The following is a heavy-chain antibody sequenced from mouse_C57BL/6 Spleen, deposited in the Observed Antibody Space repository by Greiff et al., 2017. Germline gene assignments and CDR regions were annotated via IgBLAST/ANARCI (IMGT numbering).Heavy chain of an antibody. D-gene: IGHD1-1*01. CDR1: GFSLTSYG. Sequence: QVQLKESGPGLVQPSQSLSITCTVSGFSLTSYGVHWVRQSPGKGLAWLGVIWRGGSTDYNAAFMSRLSITKDNSKSQVFFKMNSLQADDTAIYYCAKNYGSDNWYFDVWGTGTTVTVSS. CDR2: IWRGGST. V-gene: IGHV2-5*01. CDR3: AKNYGSDNWYFDV. J-gene: IGHJ1*03.